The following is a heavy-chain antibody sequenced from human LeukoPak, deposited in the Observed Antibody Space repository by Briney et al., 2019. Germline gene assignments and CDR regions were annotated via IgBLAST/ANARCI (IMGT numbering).Heavy chain of an antibody. CDR3: PRVDTTLSYKLDY. CDR1: GFTVSSNC. D-gene: IGHD1-1*01. J-gene: IGHJ4*02. V-gene: IGHV3-53*04. Sequence: PGGSLRLSCAASGFTVSSNCMIWVRQPPGKGLEWVSVIYNTGNTYHADSVKGRFTISRHNSKNTVYLQMNNLRAEDTAMYYCPRVDTTLSYKLDYWGQGTLVTVSS. CDR2: IYNTGNT.